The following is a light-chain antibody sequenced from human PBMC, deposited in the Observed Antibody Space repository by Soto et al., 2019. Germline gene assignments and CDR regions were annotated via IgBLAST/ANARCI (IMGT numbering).Light chain of an antibody. CDR1: SSNIGSNY. Sequence: QSVLTQAPSASGTPGQRVTISCSGSSSNIGSNYVYWYQQLPGTAPKLLIYTSNQRPSGVPDRFSGSKSGTSASLAISGFRSEDEADYYCAAWDARLSAWVFGGGTKLTVL. V-gene: IGLV1-47*01. CDR2: TSN. CDR3: AAWDARLSAWV. J-gene: IGLJ3*02.